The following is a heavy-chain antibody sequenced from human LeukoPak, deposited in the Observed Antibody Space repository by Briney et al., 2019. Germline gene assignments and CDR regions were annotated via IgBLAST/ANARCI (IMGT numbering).Heavy chain of an antibody. V-gene: IGHV3-9*01. CDR2: IAWNSGNT. Sequence: GGSLRLFCAASGFTFDNYAMHWVRQAPGKGLEWVSGIAWNSGNTGFADSVKGRFTISRDNAENSLSLQMNSLTPGDTAFYFCAKDMNSYGSGSSYNPWGPFDSWGQGTLVTVSS. CDR1: GFTFDNYA. J-gene: IGHJ4*02. CDR3: AKDMNSYGSGSSYNPWGPFDS. D-gene: IGHD3-10*01.